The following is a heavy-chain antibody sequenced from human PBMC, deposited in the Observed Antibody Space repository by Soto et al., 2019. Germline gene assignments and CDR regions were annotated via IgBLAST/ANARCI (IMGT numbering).Heavy chain of an antibody. CDR3: TRGRYCTDASCYNSRFEP. CDR1: EFTFSNYW. V-gene: IGHV3-74*01. CDR2: VNSDGSNT. D-gene: IGHD2-15*01. Sequence: EGQLEESGGGLVPPGGSLSLPCAASEFTFSNYWMHWVRQVSGRGLVWVSYVNSDGSNTRYADSVRGRFTISRHNAKSMLFLQADSLRADDTAFYYCTRGRYCTDASCYNSRFEPWGQGTMVSVSS. J-gene: IGHJ5*02.